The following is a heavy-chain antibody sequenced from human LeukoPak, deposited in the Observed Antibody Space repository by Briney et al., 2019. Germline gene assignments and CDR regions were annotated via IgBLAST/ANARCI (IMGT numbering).Heavy chain of an antibody. CDR1: GFTFNSYG. J-gene: IGHJ4*02. D-gene: IGHD1-20*01. CDR3: AKDNNWNDGPPGDY. V-gene: IGHV3-30*18. Sequence: GGSLRLSCAASGFTFNSYGMHWVRQAPGKGLEWVAVISYDGSNKPYADSVKGRFTISRDNSKNTLYLQMNSLRAEDTAVYYCAKDNNWNDGPPGDYWGQGTLVTVSS. CDR2: ISYDGSNK.